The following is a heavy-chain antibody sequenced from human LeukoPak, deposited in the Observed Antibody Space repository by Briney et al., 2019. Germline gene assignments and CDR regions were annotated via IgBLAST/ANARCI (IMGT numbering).Heavy chain of an antibody. V-gene: IGHV3-74*03. D-gene: IGHD2-2*01. J-gene: IGHJ4*02. Sequence: GGSLRLSCVGSGFTISNYWMHWVRQAPGTGLVWVSRIHPDGSITTYADSVKGRFTISRDNAKNTLYLQMNSLRAEDTAVYYCAKGIVVIPAASFYFDYWGQGTLVTVSS. CDR2: IHPDGSIT. CDR1: GFTISNYW. CDR3: AKGIVVIPAASFYFDY.